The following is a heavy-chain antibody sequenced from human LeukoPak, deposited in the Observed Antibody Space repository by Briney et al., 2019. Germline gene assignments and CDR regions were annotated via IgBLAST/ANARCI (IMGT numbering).Heavy chain of an antibody. D-gene: IGHD2-8*02. Sequence: SGGSLRLSCAASGFTFSDYYMSWIRQAPGKGLEWISSISSSGSTIYYADSVKGRFTFSRDNAKNSLYLQMNSLRAEDTAVYYCAGDPGSTGYYYYYYGVDVWGQGTTVTVSS. CDR3: AGDPGSTGYYYYYYGVDV. J-gene: IGHJ6*02. CDR1: GFTFSDYY. V-gene: IGHV3-11*01. CDR2: ISSSGSTI.